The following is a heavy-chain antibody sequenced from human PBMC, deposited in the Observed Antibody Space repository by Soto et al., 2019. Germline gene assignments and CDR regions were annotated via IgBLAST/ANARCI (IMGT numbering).Heavy chain of an antibody. Sequence: GGSLRLSCAASGFTFSSYAMSWVRQAPGKGLEWVSAISGSGGSTYYADSVKGRFTISRDNSKNTLYLQMNSLRAEDTAVYYCAKESGPGGDPHWELYYYGMGVWGQGTTVTVSS. CDR2: ISGSGGST. V-gene: IGHV3-23*01. CDR1: GFTFSSYA. J-gene: IGHJ6*02. D-gene: IGHD1-7*01. CDR3: AKESGPGGDPHWELYYYGMGV.